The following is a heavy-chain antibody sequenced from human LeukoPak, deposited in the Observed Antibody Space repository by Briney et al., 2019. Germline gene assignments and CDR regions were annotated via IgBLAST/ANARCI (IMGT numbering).Heavy chain of an antibody. Sequence: GGSLRLSCAASGFTFSSYSMNWVRQAPGKGLEWVSYISSSSSTIYYADSVKGRFTISRDNAKNSLYLQMNSLRAEDTAVYYCARLVGATKMGFDYWGQGTLVTVSS. CDR1: GFTFSSYS. CDR2: ISSSSSTI. V-gene: IGHV3-48*01. D-gene: IGHD1-26*01. CDR3: ARLVGATKMGFDY. J-gene: IGHJ4*02.